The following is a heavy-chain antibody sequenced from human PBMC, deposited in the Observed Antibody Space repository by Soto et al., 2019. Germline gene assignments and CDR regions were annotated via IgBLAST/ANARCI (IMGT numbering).Heavy chain of an antibody. Sequence: SETLSLTCTVSGDSISTYYWSWIRQPPGKGLEWIGCIFYSGSTNYNPSLKSRVTISVDMSKNQFSLRLSSVTTADTAVYYCARGAAPGDYWGQGTLVTVS. V-gene: IGHV4-59*01. CDR1: GDSISTYY. CDR3: ARGAAPGDY. J-gene: IGHJ4*02. D-gene: IGHD6-13*01. CDR2: IFYSGST.